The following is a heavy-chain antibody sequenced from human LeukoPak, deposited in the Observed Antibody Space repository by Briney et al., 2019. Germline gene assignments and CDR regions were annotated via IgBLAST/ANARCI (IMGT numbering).Heavy chain of an antibody. CDR1: GFTFSGSA. J-gene: IGHJ4*02. D-gene: IGHD3-10*01. CDR3: TGNYYGSGSYADFDY. V-gene: IGHV3-73*01. Sequence: GGSLRLSCAASGFTFSGSALHWVRQASGKGLEWVGRIRGTANGYATAYAASVKGRFTISRDDSKNTAYLKMDSPKTEDTAVYYCTGNYYGSGSYADFDYWGQGTLVTVSS. CDR2: IRGTANGYAT.